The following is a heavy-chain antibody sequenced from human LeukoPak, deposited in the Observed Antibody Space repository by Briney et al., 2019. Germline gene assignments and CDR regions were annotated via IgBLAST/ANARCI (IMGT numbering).Heavy chain of an antibody. Sequence: GASVKVSCKASGYTFTSYYMHWVRQAPGQGLEWMGIINPSGGSTSYAQKFQGRVTMTRDTSTSTVYMELSSLRSEDTAVYYCARVRSYQQYYYYGMDVWGQGTTVTVSS. J-gene: IGHJ6*02. CDR1: GYTFTSYY. CDR2: INPSGGST. V-gene: IGHV1-46*01. D-gene: IGHD2-2*01. CDR3: ARVRSYQQYYYYGMDV.